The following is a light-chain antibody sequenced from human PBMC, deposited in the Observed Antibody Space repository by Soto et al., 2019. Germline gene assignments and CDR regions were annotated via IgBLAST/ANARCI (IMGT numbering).Light chain of an antibody. Sequence: EIVLTQSPGTLSLSPGERATLSCRASQSVRSNFLAWYQQKPGQAPRLLIYGASNRATGIPDRFSGSGSGTDFPLTITRLEPGDFAMYYCQRYDSFRTFGQGTKVEI. J-gene: IGKJ1*01. V-gene: IGKV3-20*01. CDR3: QRYDSFRT. CDR1: QSVRSNF. CDR2: GAS.